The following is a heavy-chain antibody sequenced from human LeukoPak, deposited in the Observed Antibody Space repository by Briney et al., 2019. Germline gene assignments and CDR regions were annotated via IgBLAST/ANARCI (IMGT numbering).Heavy chain of an antibody. CDR2: IKQDGSEK. CDR1: GFTFSGYW. V-gene: IGHV3-7*03. CDR3: AKDLQSWSTFIDY. Sequence: RGGSLSLPCAASGFTFSGYWMNWVRQAPGKGLEWVAKIKQDGSEKYYVDSVKGRFTISRDNSKNTLYLQMNSLRAEDTAVYYCAKDLQSWSTFIDYWGQGTLVTVSS. D-gene: IGHD4-11*01. J-gene: IGHJ4*02.